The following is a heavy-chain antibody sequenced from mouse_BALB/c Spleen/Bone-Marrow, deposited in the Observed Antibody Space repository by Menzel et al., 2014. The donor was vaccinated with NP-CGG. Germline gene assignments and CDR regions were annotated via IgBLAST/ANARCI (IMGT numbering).Heavy chain of an antibody. D-gene: IGHD4-1*01. CDR1: GFNIKDTY. Sequence: EVQLQQSGAELVKPGASVKLSRTASGFNIKDTYMHWVKQRPEQGLEWIGRIDPANGNTKYDPKFQGKATMTADTSTNTDYLQLGSLTSEDTAVYYCATLTGTFDYWAQDTAHTVSS. V-gene: IGHV14-3*02. J-gene: IGHJ2*01. CDR2: IDPANGNT. CDR3: ATLTGTFDY.